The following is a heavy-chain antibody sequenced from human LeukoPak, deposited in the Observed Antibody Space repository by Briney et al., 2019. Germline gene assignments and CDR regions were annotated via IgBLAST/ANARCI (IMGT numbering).Heavy chain of an antibody. D-gene: IGHD4-23*01. V-gene: IGHV1-2*02. CDR2: IDPKSGGT. CDR1: GYSSTDHY. CDR3: ARKFSGGFSNFDS. J-gene: IGHJ4*02. Sequence: ASVKVSCKASGYSSTDHYIHWVRQAPGQGLEWMGWIDPKSGGTKYGQRFQGRVTMTRDTSISTAYMEVSSLKSDDTAVYYCARKFSGGFSNFDSWGQGTLVTVSS.